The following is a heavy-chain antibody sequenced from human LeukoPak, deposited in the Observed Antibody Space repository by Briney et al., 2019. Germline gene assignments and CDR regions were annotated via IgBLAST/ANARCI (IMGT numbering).Heavy chain of an antibody. CDR2: IIPIFGTA. D-gene: IGHD4-17*01. J-gene: IGHJ4*02. Sequence: SVKVSCKASGGTFSSYAISWVRQAPGQGLEWMGGIIPIFGTANYAQKFQGRVTITTDESTSTAYMELSSLRSEDTAVYYCARGAHYGDYESDYWGQGTLVTVSS. CDR1: GGTFSSYA. CDR3: ARGAHYGDYESDY. V-gene: IGHV1-69*05.